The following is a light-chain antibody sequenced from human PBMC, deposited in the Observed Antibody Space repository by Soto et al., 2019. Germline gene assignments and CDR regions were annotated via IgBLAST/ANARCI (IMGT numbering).Light chain of an antibody. J-gene: IGKJ1*01. Sequence: EIVLTQSPGTLSLSPGERATLSCRASQSVSSSYLAWYQQKPGQAPRLPIYGASSRATGIPDRFSGSGSGTDFTLTISRLEPEDFAVYYCQQYGRSPAWTFGQGTKVEIK. V-gene: IGKV3-20*01. CDR2: GAS. CDR3: QQYGRSPAWT. CDR1: QSVSSSY.